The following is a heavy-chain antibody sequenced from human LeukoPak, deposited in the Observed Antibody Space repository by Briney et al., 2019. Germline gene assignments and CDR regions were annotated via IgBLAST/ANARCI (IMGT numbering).Heavy chain of an antibody. D-gene: IGHD3-10*01. CDR1: GGSFSGYY. CDR3: ARFNLPRYYYGSGSYRYYFDY. J-gene: IGHJ4*02. CDR2: INHSGST. V-gene: IGHV4-34*01. Sequence: PSETLSLTCAVYGGSFSGYYWSWIRQPPGKGLEWIGEINHSGSTNYNPSLKSRVTISVDTSKNQFSLKLSSVTAADTAVYYCARFNLPRYYYGSGSYRYYFDYWGQGTLVTASS.